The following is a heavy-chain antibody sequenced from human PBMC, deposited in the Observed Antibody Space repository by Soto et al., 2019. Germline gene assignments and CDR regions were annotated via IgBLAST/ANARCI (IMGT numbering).Heavy chain of an antibody. CDR3: ARGFTWGFRTSDL. Sequence: QVQLQQSGPGLVKPSQTLSLTCAISGDSVSSNSAAWNWIRQSPSRGLEWLGRTYYRSKWYNDYEVSVKSRLPTNPDHPKNRSSLRLGSLLPENTVRYYGARGFTWGFRTSDLWGRGPLATASS. CDR2: TYYRSKWYN. V-gene: IGHV6-1*01. D-gene: IGHD7-27*01. J-gene: IGHJ2*01. CDR1: GDSVSSNSAA.